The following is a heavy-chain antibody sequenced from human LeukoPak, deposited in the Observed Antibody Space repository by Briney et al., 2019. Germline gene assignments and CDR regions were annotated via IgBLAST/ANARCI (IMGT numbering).Heavy chain of an antibody. CDR3: ARGLYGSGSYYPFDY. D-gene: IGHD3-10*01. J-gene: IGHJ4*02. CDR2: IYPGDSDT. Sequence: GESLKISCKGSGYSFTSYWIGWVRQMPGKGLEWMGIIYPGDSDTGYSPSFQGQVTISADKSISTAYLQWSSLKASDTAMYYCARGLYGSGSYYPFDYWGQGTLVTVSS. V-gene: IGHV5-51*01. CDR1: GYSFTSYW.